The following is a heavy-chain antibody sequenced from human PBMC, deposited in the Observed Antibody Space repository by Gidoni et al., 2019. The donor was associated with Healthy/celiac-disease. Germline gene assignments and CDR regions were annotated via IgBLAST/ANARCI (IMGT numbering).Heavy chain of an antibody. V-gene: IGHV3-21*01. D-gene: IGHD3-10*01. J-gene: IGHJ4*02. Sequence: EVQLLESGGGLVKPGGSLRLSCASSGFTFSSYTMNWVRQAPGKGLEWVSSISRRSSYIYYVDSLKGRFNISRDNGKNSLYLQMNSLRAEDTAVYYCTRVDPYYGSGSYLIDYWGQGTLVTVAS. CDR3: TRVDPYYGSGSYLIDY. CDR2: ISRRSSYI. CDR1: GFTFSSYT.